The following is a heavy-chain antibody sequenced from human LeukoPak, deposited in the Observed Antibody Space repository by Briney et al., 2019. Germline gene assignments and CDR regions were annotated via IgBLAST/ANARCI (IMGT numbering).Heavy chain of an antibody. V-gene: IGHV4-34*01. CDR2: INHSGST. CDR3: ARGDSSGYPDY. Sequence: SETLSLTCAVYGGSFSGYYWSWIRQPPGKGLEWIGEINHSGSTYYNPSLKSRVTISVDRSKNQFSLKLSSVTAADTAVYYCARGDSSGYPDYWGQGTLVTVSS. D-gene: IGHD3-22*01. CDR1: GGSFSGYY. J-gene: IGHJ4*02.